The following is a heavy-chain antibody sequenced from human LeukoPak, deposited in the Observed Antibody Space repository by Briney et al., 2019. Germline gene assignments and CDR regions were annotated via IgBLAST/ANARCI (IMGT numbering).Heavy chain of an antibody. V-gene: IGHV4-39*01. CDR1: DDSIRSSAYY. CDR3: ASEPYGSGSFLGAFDI. D-gene: IGHD3-10*01. J-gene: IGHJ3*02. CDR2: NYYSGST. Sequence: SETLSLTCAVSDDSIRSSAYYWGWIRQPPGKGLEWIGNNYYSGSTYYNPSLKSRVTISIDTSKNQFSLKLSSVTAADTAVYYCASEPYGSGSFLGAFDIWGQGTMVTVSS.